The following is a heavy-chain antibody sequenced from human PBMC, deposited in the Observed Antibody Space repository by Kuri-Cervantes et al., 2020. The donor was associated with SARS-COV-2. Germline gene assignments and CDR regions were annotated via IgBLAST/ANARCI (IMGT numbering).Heavy chain of an antibody. D-gene: IGHD3-16*02. CDR2: IKQDGSEK. Sequence: GGSLRLSCAASGFTFSSYWMSWVRQAPGKGLEWVANIKQDGSEKYYVDSVKSRFTISRDNAKSSLYLQMNSLRAEDTAVYYCARGPPKYPDQNPYRYYYYMDVWGKGTTVTVSS. CDR3: ARGPPKYPDQNPYRYYYYMDV. V-gene: IGHV3-7*01. J-gene: IGHJ6*03. CDR1: GFTFSSYW.